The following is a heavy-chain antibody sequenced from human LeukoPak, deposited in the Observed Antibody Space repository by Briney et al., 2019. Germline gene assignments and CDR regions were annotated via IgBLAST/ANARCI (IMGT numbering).Heavy chain of an antibody. D-gene: IGHD3-22*01. J-gene: IGHJ5*02. CDR3: ARDQGYYYDSRDWFDP. Sequence: ASVKVSCKASGYTFTSYAMHWVRQAPGQRLEWMGWINAGNGNTNYAQKLQGRVTMTTDTSTSTAYMELRSLRSDDTAVYYCARDQGYYYDSRDWFDPWGQGTLVTVSS. CDR1: GYTFTSYA. CDR2: INAGNGNT. V-gene: IGHV1-3*01.